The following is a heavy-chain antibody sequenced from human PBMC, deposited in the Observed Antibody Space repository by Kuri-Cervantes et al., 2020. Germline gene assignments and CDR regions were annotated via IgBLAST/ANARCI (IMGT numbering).Heavy chain of an antibody. J-gene: IGHJ4*02. CDR3: ARDGVSIAAAGIYYFDY. D-gene: IGHD6-13*01. CDR2: ISWDGGST. V-gene: IGHV3-43D*03. Sequence: GGSLRLSCAASGFTFDDYAMHWVRQAPGKGLEWVSLISWDGGSTYYADSVKGRFTISRDNSKNTLYLQMNSLRAEDTAVYYCARDGVSIAAAGIYYFDYWGQGTLVTVSS. CDR1: GFTFDDYA.